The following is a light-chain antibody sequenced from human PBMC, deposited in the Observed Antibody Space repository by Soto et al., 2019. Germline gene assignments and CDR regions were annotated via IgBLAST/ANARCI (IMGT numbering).Light chain of an antibody. CDR1: SSNIGSNT. J-gene: IGLJ1*01. V-gene: IGLV1-44*01. CDR2: SNN. CDR3: ASWDDSLNGHYV. Sequence: QSVLTQPPSASGTPGQRVTISCSGSSSNIGSNTVNWYQQLPGTAPKLLIYSNNQRPSGVPDLFSGSKSGTSASLAISGLQSEDEADYYCASWDDSLNGHYVFGTGDQGHRP.